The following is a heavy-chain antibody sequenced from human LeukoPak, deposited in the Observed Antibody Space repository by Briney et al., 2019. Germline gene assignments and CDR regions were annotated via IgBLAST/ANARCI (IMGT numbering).Heavy chain of an antibody. J-gene: IGHJ6*03. CDR1: GGSISSSSYY. Sequence: PSETLSLTCTVSGGSISSSSYYWGWIRQPPGKGLEWIGSMYYSGSTYYNPSLKSRVTISVDTSKNQFSLKLSSVTAADTAVYYCAREDSGSYYNYYYFYMDVWGKGTTVTISS. CDR3: AREDSGSYYNYYYFYMDV. CDR2: MYYSGST. V-gene: IGHV4-39*07. D-gene: IGHD3-10*01.